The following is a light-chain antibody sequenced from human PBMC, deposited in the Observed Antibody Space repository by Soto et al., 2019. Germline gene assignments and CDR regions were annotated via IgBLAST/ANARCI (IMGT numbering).Light chain of an antibody. V-gene: IGKV3-20*01. CDR2: AAS. Sequence: EIVLTQSPATLSLSPGERATLSCRASQSVSSNLAWYQQKPGQAPRLLIYAASSRATGTPDRFSGSGSATDFTLTISRLEPEDFAVFYCQQYGSSPFTFGQGTRLEIK. CDR3: QQYGSSPFT. J-gene: IGKJ5*01. CDR1: QSVSSN.